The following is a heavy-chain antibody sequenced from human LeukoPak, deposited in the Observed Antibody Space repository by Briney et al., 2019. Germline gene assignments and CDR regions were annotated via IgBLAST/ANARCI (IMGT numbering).Heavy chain of an antibody. CDR1: GFTFSTYG. D-gene: IGHD1-14*01. CDR2: IWYDGSNK. CDR3: AKDSNPAGYYYMDV. Sequence: GRSLRLSCAASGFTFSTYGMYWVRQAPGKGLDWVAAIWYDGSNKYYADSVKGRFTISRDNSKNTLYLQMNSLRAEDTAVYYCAKDSNPAGYYYMDVWGKGTTVTVSS. J-gene: IGHJ6*03. V-gene: IGHV3-33*06.